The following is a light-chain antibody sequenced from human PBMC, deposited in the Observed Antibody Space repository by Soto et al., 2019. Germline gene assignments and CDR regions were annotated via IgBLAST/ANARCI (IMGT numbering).Light chain of an antibody. CDR1: QSVSSNY. V-gene: IGKV3-20*01. CDR2: GAS. Sequence: IVLTQSPGTLSLSPGDRATLSCRASQSVSSNYLGWYQQKPGQAPRLLLYGASSRAIGIPDRFSGSGSGTDFTLTISRLEPEDFAVYYCQHYDTSPPLTFGGGTKVEIK. J-gene: IGKJ4*01. CDR3: QHYDTSPPLT.